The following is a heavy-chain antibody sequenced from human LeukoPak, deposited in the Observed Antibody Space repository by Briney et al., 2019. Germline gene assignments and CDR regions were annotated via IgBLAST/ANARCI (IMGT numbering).Heavy chain of an antibody. D-gene: IGHD2-15*01. J-gene: IGHJ5*02. Sequence: KSSETLSLTCTVSGGSISITTYYWGWIRQPPGKGLEWIGSIYYSGKNYYNPSLKSRVTISVDTSRNQFSLKLSSVTAADTAVYYCARHRAYCSGSNCYSVWFDPWGQGILVTVSS. CDR3: ARHRAYCSGSNCYSVWFDP. CDR1: GGSISITTYY. V-gene: IGHV4-39*01. CDR2: IYYSGKN.